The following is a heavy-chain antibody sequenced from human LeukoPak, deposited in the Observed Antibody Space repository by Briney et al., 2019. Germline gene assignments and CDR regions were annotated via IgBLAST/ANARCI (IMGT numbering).Heavy chain of an antibody. CDR3: ASIKYYYDSSGYYFDY. CDR2: IYDSGST. J-gene: IGHJ4*02. CDR1: GGSISSSSYY. D-gene: IGHD3-22*01. V-gene: IGHV4-39*01. Sequence: SETLSLTCTVSGGSISSSSYYWGWIRQPPGKGLEWIGSIYDSGSTYYNPSRKCRVTISVDTSKNQFSLKLSSVTAADTAVYYCASIKYYYDSSGYYFDYWGQGTLVTVSS.